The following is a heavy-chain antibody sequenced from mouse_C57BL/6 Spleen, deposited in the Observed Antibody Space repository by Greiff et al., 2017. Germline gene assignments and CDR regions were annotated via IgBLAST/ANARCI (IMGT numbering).Heavy chain of an antibody. CDR2: ISDGGSYT. CDR3: AAGSSYAWFAY. J-gene: IGHJ3*01. D-gene: IGHD1-1*01. Sequence: EVKLVESGGGLVKPGGSLKLSCAASGFTFSSYAMSWVRQTPEKRLEWVATISDGGSYTYYPDNVKGRFTISRDNAKNNLYLQMSHLKSGDSAMYYCAAGSSYAWFAYWGQGTLVTVSA. V-gene: IGHV5-4*03. CDR1: GFTFSSYA.